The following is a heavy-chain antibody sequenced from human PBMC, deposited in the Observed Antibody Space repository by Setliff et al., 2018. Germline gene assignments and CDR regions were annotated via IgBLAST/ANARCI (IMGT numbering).Heavy chain of an antibody. V-gene: IGHV4-4*08. CDR1: GDSINENH. CDR2: IYTSGST. D-gene: IGHD3-10*01. J-gene: IGHJ4*02. Sequence: PSETLSLTCNVSGDSINENHWTWIRQPPGKGLEWIGYIYTSGSTNYNPSLKSRVTISRDTSKNQLSLELTSVTAADTAVYYCARSLSSGSYWNSRPFYSDYWGQGTLVTVSS. CDR3: ARSLSSGSYWNSRPFYSDY.